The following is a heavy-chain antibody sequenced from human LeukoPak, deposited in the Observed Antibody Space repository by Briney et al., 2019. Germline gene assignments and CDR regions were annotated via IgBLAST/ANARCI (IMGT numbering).Heavy chain of an antibody. J-gene: IGHJ4*02. V-gene: IGHV3-66*01. CDR1: GFTVSTQY. Sequence: GGSLRLSCVASGFTVSTQYMSWVRQAPGKGLEWVSIIFDGGSTYYADSVKGRFSISRDTSKNTMDLQMNSLRAEDTAVYYCARVRGTKRCYFDDWGQGTQVTVSS. D-gene: IGHD1-26*01. CDR2: IFDGGST. CDR3: ARVRGTKRCYFDD.